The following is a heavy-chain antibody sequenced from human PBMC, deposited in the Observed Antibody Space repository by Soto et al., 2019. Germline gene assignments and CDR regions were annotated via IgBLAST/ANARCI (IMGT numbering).Heavy chain of an antibody. V-gene: IGHV3-15*05. J-gene: IGHJ4*02. D-gene: IGHD4-17*01. CDR3: VWMNTETTMGY. CDR1: GIIVRDAG. CDR2: IKSKGNDGTT. Sequence: XGSLRLSSAVAGIIVRDAGMSWVRQAPGRGLEWVGRIKSKGNDGTTDYAAAVQGRLTISRDDSANTMYLQMNSLKVDDTALYSCVWMNTETTMGYRGQGTLVPVSS.